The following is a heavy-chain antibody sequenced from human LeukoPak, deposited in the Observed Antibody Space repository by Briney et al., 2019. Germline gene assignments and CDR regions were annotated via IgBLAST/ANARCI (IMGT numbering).Heavy chain of an antibody. J-gene: IGHJ4*02. D-gene: IGHD5-24*01. CDR2: INPNSGGS. CDR1: GYTFNAYY. Sequence: GPVKVSSKTSGYTFNAYYMHWVRRAPGQGLEWMGWINPNSGGSNYAQKFQGRVTMTSDTSINTAYMELSGLISDDTAVYYCAGDGYNSRRFFDYWGQGTLVTVSS. V-gene: IGHV1-2*02. CDR3: AGDGYNSRRFFDY.